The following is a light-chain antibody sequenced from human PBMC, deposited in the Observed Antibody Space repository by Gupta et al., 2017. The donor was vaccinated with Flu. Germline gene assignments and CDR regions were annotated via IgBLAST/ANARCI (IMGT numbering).Light chain of an antibody. CDR2: ATS. V-gene: IGLV8-61*01. Sequence: HTVVLPEPSLSVSTEGTVTLHCGLTSASVSTNFSPRWYQQNPGQAPRTLIYATSVRSSVVPYRFSGSILGNKAPLTITVAQADEGSDYFCALYLGIYTWVFGGGTTLTVL. CDR3: ALYLGIYTWV. CDR1: SASVSTNFS. J-gene: IGLJ3*02.